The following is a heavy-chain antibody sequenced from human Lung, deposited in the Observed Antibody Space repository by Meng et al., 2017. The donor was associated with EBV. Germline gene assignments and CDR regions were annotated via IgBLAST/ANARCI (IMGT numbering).Heavy chain of an antibody. CDR1: GGSISSGDSY. V-gene: IGHV4-30-4*01. CDR3: ARPSIAVAGWDY. Sequence: ESGPGLVKPSPTLSLTCTVSGGSISSGDSYWSWIRQPPGKGLEWIGYIYYSGSTYYNPSLKSRVTISVDTSKNQFSLKLSSVTAADTAVYYRARPSIAVAGWDYWGRGTLVTVSS. CDR2: IYYSGST. J-gene: IGHJ2*01. D-gene: IGHD6-19*01.